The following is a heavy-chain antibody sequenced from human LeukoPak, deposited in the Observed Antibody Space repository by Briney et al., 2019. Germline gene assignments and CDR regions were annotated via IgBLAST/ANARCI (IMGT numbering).Heavy chain of an antibody. CDR3: AKDSVLLWFGESDYYMDV. J-gene: IGHJ6*03. CDR1: GFTVTDYY. CDR2: IYRGGST. V-gene: IGHV3-53*05. D-gene: IGHD3-10*01. Sequence: GGSLRLSCAASGFTVTDYYMSWVRQSPGKGLEWVSVIYRGGSTYYADSVKGRFTISRDNSKNTLYLQMNSLRAEDTAVYYCAKDSVLLWFGESDYYMDVWGKGTTVTISS.